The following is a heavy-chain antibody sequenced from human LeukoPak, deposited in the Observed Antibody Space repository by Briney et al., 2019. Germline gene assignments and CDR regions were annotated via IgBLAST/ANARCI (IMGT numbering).Heavy chain of an antibody. D-gene: IGHD6-6*01. Sequence: GGSLRLSCEASGFTFSSYSMNWVRQAPGKGLEWVSFISSSSNYLYYADSVKGRFTISRGNAKNSLYLQMNSLRAEDTAVYYCARDVAARPRWFAPWGQGTLVTVSS. J-gene: IGHJ5*02. V-gene: IGHV3-21*01. CDR3: ARDVAARPRWFAP. CDR1: GFTFSSYS. CDR2: ISSSSNYL.